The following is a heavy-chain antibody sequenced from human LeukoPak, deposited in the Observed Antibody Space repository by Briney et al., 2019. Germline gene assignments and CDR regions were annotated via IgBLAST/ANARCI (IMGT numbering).Heavy chain of an antibody. V-gene: IGHV3-33*06. J-gene: IGHJ3*02. CDR1: GFSFSAYG. D-gene: IGHD4-17*01. CDR3: ANGGPTVTIQRAFDI. Sequence: SGGSLRLSCAASGFSFSAYGMHWVRQAPGKGLEWVAVIWFDGSDQYFADSVKGRFTISRDNSKNMLYLQMNSLRAEDTGVYYCANGGPTVTIQRAFDIWGQGTMVTVSS. CDR2: IWFDGSDQ.